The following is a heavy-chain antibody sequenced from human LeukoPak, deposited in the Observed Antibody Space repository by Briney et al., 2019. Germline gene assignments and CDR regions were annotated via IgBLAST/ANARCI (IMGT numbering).Heavy chain of an antibody. CDR1: GFTFSSYG. CDR2: ISYDGSNK. Sequence: GGSLRLSCAASGFTFSSYGMHWVRQAPGKGLEWVAVISYDGSNKYYADSVKGRFTISRDNSKNTLYLQMNSLRAEDTAVHYCASALNYYGPFDYWGQGTLVTVSS. CDR3: ASALNYYGPFDY. D-gene: IGHD3-10*01. J-gene: IGHJ4*02. V-gene: IGHV3-30*03.